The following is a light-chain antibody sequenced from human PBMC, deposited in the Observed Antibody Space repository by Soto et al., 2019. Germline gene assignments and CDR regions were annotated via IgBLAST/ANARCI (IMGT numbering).Light chain of an antibody. CDR1: SSDVGGYNY. V-gene: IGLV2-14*01. CDR3: DSYTSGSSYV. J-gene: IGLJ1*01. CDR2: DVS. Sequence: QSVLTQPASVSGSPGQSITISCTGTSSDVGGYNYVSWYQQHPGKAPKLMIYDVSYWPSGVSDRFSGSKSGNTASLTISGLQSEDEADYYCDSYTSGSSYVFGTGTKLTVL.